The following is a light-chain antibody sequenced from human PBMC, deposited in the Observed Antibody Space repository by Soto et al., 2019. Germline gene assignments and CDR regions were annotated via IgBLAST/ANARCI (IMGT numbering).Light chain of an antibody. Sequence: DIQMTQSPSTLSASVGDRVTITCRASQSITSWLAWYQQKPGKAPKLLIFDASSLESGVPSRFSASGSGTEFTLTISSLQPDDFATYYCQQYKSYSSTFGQGTKLEIK. CDR3: QQYKSYSST. CDR1: QSITSW. V-gene: IGKV1-5*01. J-gene: IGKJ2*01. CDR2: DAS.